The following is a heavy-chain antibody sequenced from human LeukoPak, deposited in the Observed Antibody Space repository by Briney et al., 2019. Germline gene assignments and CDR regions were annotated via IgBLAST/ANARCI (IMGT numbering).Heavy chain of an antibody. V-gene: IGHV1-18*01. J-gene: IGHJ6*03. D-gene: IGHD6-13*01. CDR1: GYTFTSYG. CDR2: ISAYNGNT. Sequence: ASVKVSCKASGYTFTSYGISWVRQAPGQGLEWMGWISAYNGNTNYAQKLQGRVTMTTDTSTSTAYMELRSLRSDDTAVYYCARCPGSSWYMGSERFYYYYYYMDVWGKGTTVTVSS. CDR3: ARCPGSSWYMGSERFYYYYYYMDV.